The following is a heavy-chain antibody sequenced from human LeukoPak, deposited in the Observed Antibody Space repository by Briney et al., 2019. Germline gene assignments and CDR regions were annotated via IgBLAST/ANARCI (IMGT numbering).Heavy chain of an antibody. V-gene: IGHV3-30*02. J-gene: IGHJ4*02. CDR3: AKDGVVGYCSSTSCYSSHALDY. CDR1: GFTFSSYG. CDR2: KRYDGSNK. D-gene: IGHD2-2*01. Sequence: GGSLRLSCAASGFTFSSYGMHWVRQAPGKGLEWVAFKRYDGSNKYYADSVKGRFTISRDNSKNTLYLQMNSLRAEDTAVYYCAKDGVVGYCSSTSCYSSHALDYWGQGTLVTVSS.